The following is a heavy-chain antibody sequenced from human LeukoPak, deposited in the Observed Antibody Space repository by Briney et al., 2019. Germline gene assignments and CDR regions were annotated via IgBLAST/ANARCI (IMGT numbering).Heavy chain of an antibody. CDR3: ARDTSYSGSLPLDY. J-gene: IGHJ4*02. D-gene: IGHD1-26*01. CDR2: TYYRSKWYN. V-gene: IGHV6-1*01. CDR1: GDSVSSNSAA. Sequence: SQTLSLTCAISGDSVSSNSAAWNWIRQSPSRGLEWLGRTYYRSKWYNDYAVSVKSRITINPDTSKNQFSLKLTSVTAADTAVYYCARDTSYSGSLPLDYWGQGTLVTVSS.